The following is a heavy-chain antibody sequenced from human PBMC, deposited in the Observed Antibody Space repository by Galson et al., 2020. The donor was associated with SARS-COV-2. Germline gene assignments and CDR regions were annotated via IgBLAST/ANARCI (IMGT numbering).Heavy chain of an antibody. V-gene: IGHV3-9*01. CDR1: GFIFDEHA. J-gene: IGHJ6*02. CDR3: IKDMTPGGADV. D-gene: IGHD4-17*01. Sequence: SLKISCAGSGFIFDEHAMHWVRQVPGKGLEWVSGIMWSGNRIDYADSVKGRFTISRDDAKNSLYLQMNSLRPEDTALYFCIKDMTPGGADVWAKAPRSPSP. CDR2: IMWSGNRI.